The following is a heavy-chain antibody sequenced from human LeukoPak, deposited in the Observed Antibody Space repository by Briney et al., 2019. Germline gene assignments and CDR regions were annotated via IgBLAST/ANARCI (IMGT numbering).Heavy chain of an antibody. D-gene: IGHD3-10*01. CDR2: IFYTGST. J-gene: IGHJ4*02. CDR3: ARYTSSYYGSGRYEVY. Sequence: SETLSLTCTVSGVSISSGGYYWRWIRQHPGKGLEWIGFIFYTGSTYYNPSLKSRVTISVDTSKTQFSLKLTSVTAADTAVYYCARYTSSYYGSGRYEVYWGQGTLVTVSS. CDR1: GVSISSGGYY. V-gene: IGHV4-31*03.